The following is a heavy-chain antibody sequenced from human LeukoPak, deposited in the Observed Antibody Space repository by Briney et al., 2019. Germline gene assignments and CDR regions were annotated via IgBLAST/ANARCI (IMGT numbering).Heavy chain of an antibody. CDR3: ATDSTYYYDSGSSAPPYFDF. CDR1: GFTFSSYG. J-gene: IGHJ4*02. CDR2: ISYDGDIT. V-gene: IGHV3-30*04. D-gene: IGHD3-10*01. Sequence: GRSLRLSCAASGFTFSSYGMHWVRQAPGKGLEWVALISYDGDITYYADSVKGRFTLSRDNSKTTLFLQLNSLRAEDTAVYYCATDSTYYYDSGSSAPPYFDFCGEGRVLTASS.